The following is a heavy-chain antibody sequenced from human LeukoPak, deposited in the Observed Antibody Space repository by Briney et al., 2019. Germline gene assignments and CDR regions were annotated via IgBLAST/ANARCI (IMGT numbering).Heavy chain of an antibody. D-gene: IGHD3-10*01. CDR3: ARSTKGDSDH. J-gene: IGHJ4*02. V-gene: IGHV3-11*04. CDR2: ISSSGTTV. CDR1: GGSISTYY. Sequence: LSLTCTVSGGSISTYYWSWIRQPPGKGLDWVSYISSSGTTVYYADSVEGRFTISRDNAKNSLYLHMHSLRADDTAVYYCARSTKGDSDHWGQGTLVTVSS.